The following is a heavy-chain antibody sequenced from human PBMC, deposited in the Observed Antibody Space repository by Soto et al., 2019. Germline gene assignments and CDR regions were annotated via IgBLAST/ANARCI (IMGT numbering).Heavy chain of an antibody. CDR3: ARRPHCSGGICYYGLDN. V-gene: IGHV1-8*01. J-gene: IGHJ4*02. D-gene: IGHD2-15*01. Sequence: QVQLVQSGAEVKKPGASVKVSCKASGYTFTNSDINWVRQAPGQGLEWMGWMNPDSGHAAYAQKFHGRGTLTTSTSTSTVYMEMISLGSEDTAVYYCARRPHCSGGICYYGLDNWGQGTLVTVSS. CDR2: MNPDSGHA. CDR1: GYTFTNSD.